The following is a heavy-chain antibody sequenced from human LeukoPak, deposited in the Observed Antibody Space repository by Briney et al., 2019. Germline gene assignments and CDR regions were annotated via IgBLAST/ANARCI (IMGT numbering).Heavy chain of an antibody. D-gene: IGHD6-13*01. CDR2: IFYSGGA. V-gene: IGHV4-59*01. CDR1: GGSIRSYY. Sequence: SETLSLTCTVSGGSIRSYYWSWIRQPPGKGLEWIGYIFYSGGANYNPSLKSRVTISVDTSKNQFSLRLTSVTAADTAVYYCARVYYSNSYDYWYFDLWGRGTLVTVSS. CDR3: ARVYYSNSYDYWYFDL. J-gene: IGHJ2*01.